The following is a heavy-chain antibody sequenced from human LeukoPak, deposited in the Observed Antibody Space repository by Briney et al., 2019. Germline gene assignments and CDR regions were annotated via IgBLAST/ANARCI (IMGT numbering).Heavy chain of an antibody. CDR3: AKLDGSGWYQRHDAFDI. V-gene: IGHV3-23*01. Sequence: SGGSLRLSCAASGFTFSSYAMIWVRQAPGKGLEWVSAISGSGGSTYYADSVKGRFTISRDNSKNTLYLQMNSLRAEDTAVYYCAKLDGSGWYQRHDAFDIWGQGTMVTVSS. J-gene: IGHJ3*02. CDR1: GFTFSSYA. CDR2: ISGSGGST. D-gene: IGHD6-19*01.